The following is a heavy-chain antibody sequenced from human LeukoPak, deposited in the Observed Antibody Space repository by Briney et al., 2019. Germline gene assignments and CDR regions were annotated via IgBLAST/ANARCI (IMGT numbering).Heavy chain of an antibody. CDR3: ARQLGYCSSTSCYADKVDY. CDR1: GGSISSSSYY. Sequence: SETLSLTCTVSGGSISSSSYYWGWIRQPPGKGLEWIGSIYYSGSAYYNPSLKSRVTISVDTSKNQFSLKLSSVTAADTAVYYCARQLGYCSSTSCYADKVDYWGQGTLATVSS. V-gene: IGHV4-39*01. D-gene: IGHD2-2*01. CDR2: IYYSGSA. J-gene: IGHJ4*02.